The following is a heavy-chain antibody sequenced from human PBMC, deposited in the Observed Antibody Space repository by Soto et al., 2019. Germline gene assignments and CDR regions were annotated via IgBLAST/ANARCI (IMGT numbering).Heavy chain of an antibody. V-gene: IGHV5-10-1*01. CDR1: GHSFTGYW. J-gene: IGHJ6*02. CDR2: IDPSDSYT. CDR3: SRQPGYSSSPAYYYYGLDV. Sequence: ESLTITCTCSGHSFTGYWISWVRQMPGKGLEWMGRIDPSDSYTNYSPSFQGHVTISADKSISTAYLQWSSLKASDTAMYYCSRQPGYSSSPAYYYYGLDVWGEGATVSV. D-gene: IGHD6-13*01.